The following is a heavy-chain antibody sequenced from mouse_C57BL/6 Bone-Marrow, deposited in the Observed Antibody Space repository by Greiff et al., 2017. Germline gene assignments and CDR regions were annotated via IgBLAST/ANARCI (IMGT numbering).Heavy chain of an antibody. CDR3: ARRDDSYFDV. D-gene: IGHD2-12*01. Sequence: QVQLQQSGAELVLPFTSVTIPSPSSLSTFTHYFIFWAKQRPGHGLEWIGDIYPGGGYTNYNEKFKGKATLTADKSSSTAYMQFSSLTSEDSAIYYCARRDDSYFDVWGTGTTVTVSS. CDR1: LSTFTHYF. J-gene: IGHJ1*03. CDR2: IYPGGGYT. V-gene: IGHV1-63*01.